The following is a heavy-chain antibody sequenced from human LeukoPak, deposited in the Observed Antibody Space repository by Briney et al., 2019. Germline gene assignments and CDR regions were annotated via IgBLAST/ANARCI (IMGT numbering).Heavy chain of an antibody. D-gene: IGHD6-19*01. Sequence: PGGSLRLSCAASGFTFSNYWMHWVRQAPGKGLEWVANIKGDESEKYYVDSVKGRFSISRDNAKNSLYLQMNSLRAEDTAVYYCARADFLLAVAGDFDYWGQGTRVTVSS. CDR1: GFTFSNYW. CDR3: ARADFLLAVAGDFDY. V-gene: IGHV3-7*03. J-gene: IGHJ4*02. CDR2: IKGDESEK.